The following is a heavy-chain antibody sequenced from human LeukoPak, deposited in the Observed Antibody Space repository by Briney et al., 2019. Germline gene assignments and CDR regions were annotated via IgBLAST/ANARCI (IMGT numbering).Heavy chain of an antibody. D-gene: IGHD3-10*01. J-gene: IGHJ4*02. V-gene: IGHV3-74*03. CDR1: GFTFSSNY. CDR3: ARALRSPGDSGLDY. Sequence: GGSLRLSCAASGFTFSSNYMHWVRQAPGKGLVWVPRINTDGSDRTHADFVKGRFTISRDNAKNTLYLEMNSLRAEDTAVYYCARALRSPGDSGLDYWGQGALVTVSS. CDR2: INTDGSDR.